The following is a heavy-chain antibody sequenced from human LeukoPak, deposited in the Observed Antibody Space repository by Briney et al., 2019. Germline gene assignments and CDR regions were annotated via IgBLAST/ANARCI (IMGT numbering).Heavy chain of an antibody. J-gene: IGHJ4*02. V-gene: IGHV4-39*01. CDR3: ARLIGEAAAGDAFDI. CDR1: GGSISSSSYY. CDR2: IYYSGST. D-gene: IGHD6-13*01. Sequence: RPSETLSLTCTVSGGSISSSSYYWGWIRQPPGKGLEWIGSIYYSGSTYYNPSLKSRVTISVDTSKNQFSLKLSSVTAADTAVYYCARLIGEAAAGDAFDIWGQGTLVTVSS.